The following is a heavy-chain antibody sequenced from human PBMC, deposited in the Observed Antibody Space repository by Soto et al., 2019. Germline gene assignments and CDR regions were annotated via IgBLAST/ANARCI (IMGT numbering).Heavy chain of an antibody. CDR2: IYYSGST. CDR3: ARANYFESSGPCDY. D-gene: IGHD3-22*01. V-gene: IGHV4-31*03. J-gene: IGHJ4*02. CDR1: GGSLSSGAYY. Sequence: QVQLLESGPGLVKPSQTLSLTCTVSGGSLSSGAYYWSWIRQHPGKGLEWIGYIYYSGSTYYNPSLESRVPRAVATSTRPFSLKATSVTASDTAVYYCARANYFESSGPCDYWGPGTLVTVSS.